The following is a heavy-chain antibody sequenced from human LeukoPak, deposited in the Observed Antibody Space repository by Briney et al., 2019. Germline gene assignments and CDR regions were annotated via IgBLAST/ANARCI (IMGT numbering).Heavy chain of an antibody. J-gene: IGHJ5*02. CDR1: GFTFRDSA. Sequence: GGSLKLSCVASGFTFRDSAIHWVRQASGKGLEGIGHMDKETNLYATALAASVKGRFTVSRDDSKNTAYLHMNSLKTEDTALYYCTRDSGTCNWFDPWGQGTLVTVSS. D-gene: IGHD1-26*01. V-gene: IGHV3-73*01. CDR2: MDKETNLYAT. CDR3: TRDSGTCNWFDP.